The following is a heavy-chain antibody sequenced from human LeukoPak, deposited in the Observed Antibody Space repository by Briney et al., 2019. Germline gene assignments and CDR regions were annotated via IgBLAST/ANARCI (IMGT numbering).Heavy chain of an antibody. J-gene: IGHJ6*03. D-gene: IGHD3-22*01. CDR3: ARLKFYDSTGYSPGYYMAV. Sequence: SETLSLTCTVSGGSIISNYWSWIRQSAGTGLEGIGRIYGSGITDYNPSLKSRDTMSLDTSRKQFSLRLTSVTAADTAVYYCARLKFYDSTGYSPGYYMAVWGKGTTVSVFS. CDR2: IYGSGIT. V-gene: IGHV4-4*07. CDR1: GGSIISNY.